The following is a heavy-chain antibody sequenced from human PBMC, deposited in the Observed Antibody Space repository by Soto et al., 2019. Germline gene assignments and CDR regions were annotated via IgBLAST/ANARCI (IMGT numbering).Heavy chain of an antibody. D-gene: IGHD6-25*01. CDR3: ARRGKDYYYGMDV. V-gene: IGHV4-59*05. CDR1: GGSISSYY. CDR2: IYYSGRT. J-gene: IGHJ6*02. Sequence: SETLSLTCTVSGGSISSYYWSWIRQPPGKGLEWIGSIYYSGRTYYNPSLKSRVTISVDTSKNQFSLKLSSVTAADTAVYYCARRGKDYYYGMDVWGQGTTVTVSS.